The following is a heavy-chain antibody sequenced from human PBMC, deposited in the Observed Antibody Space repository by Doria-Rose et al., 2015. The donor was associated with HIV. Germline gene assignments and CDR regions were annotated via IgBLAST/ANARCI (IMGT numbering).Heavy chain of an antibody. J-gene: IGHJ4*02. Sequence: SGPVPVKPTETLTLTCTVSGVSLSSPGMGVSWIRQPPGKALEWLANIFSDDIRSYKTSLKSRLTISRCTSKSQVVLTMTDMDPVDTATYYCARIKSSRWYHKYYFDFWGQGTLVIVSA. CDR2: IFSDDIR. V-gene: IGHV2-26*01. CDR3: ARIKSSRWYHKYYFDF. D-gene: IGHD6-13*01. CDR1: GVSLSSPGMG.